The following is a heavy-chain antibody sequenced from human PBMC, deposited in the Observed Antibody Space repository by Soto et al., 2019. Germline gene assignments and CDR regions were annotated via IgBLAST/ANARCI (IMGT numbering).Heavy chain of an antibody. J-gene: IGHJ6*02. D-gene: IGHD3-10*01. V-gene: IGHV3-23*01. CDR2: ISSTGVTT. CDR3: AKGGSYLVRGVIYYYYGMDV. CDR1: GFTFNYYD. Sequence: GGSLRLSCVASGFTFNYYDMSWVRQAPGKGLEWVSTISSTGVTTYYADSVKGRFTISRDNFKNTLWLQMNSLRAEDTALYYCAKGGSYLVRGVIYYYYGMDVWGQGTTVTVSS.